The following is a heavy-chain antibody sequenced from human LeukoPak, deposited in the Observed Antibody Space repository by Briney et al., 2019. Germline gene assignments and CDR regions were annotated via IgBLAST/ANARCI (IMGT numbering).Heavy chain of an antibody. V-gene: IGHV4-59*01. CDR2: TSYSGST. D-gene: IGHD2-15*01. Sequence: SETLSLTCTVSGGSISNYYWIWIRQPPGKGLEWIGYTSYSGSTNYSPSLKSRVTISVDTSKNQFSLKLTSVTAADTAVYYCARAQAGFVGCFAPGGREILVTVSS. CDR1: GGSISNYY. J-gene: IGHJ5*02. CDR3: ARAQAGFVGCFAP.